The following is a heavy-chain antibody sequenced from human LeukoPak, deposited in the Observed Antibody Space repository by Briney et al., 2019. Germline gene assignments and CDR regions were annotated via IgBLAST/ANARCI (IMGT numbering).Heavy chain of an antibody. J-gene: IGHJ4*02. V-gene: IGHV4-39*07. Sequence: SETLSLTCTVSNASISSNTYYRAWIRQPPGKGLEYIGSINYRGITYYNPSLKSRVTLSVDTSKNQFSLKLNSVTAAATAVYYCATYKYDYVWGNQHFDYWGQGTLVAVSS. CDR1: NASISSNTYY. CDR2: INYRGIT. D-gene: IGHD3-16*01. CDR3: ATYKYDYVWGNQHFDY.